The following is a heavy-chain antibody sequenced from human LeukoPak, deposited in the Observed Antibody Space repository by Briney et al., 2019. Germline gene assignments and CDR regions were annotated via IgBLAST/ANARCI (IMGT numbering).Heavy chain of an antibody. CDR2: SIPILGTS. Sequence: GASVKLSCKASGSTFSNYAISWVRQAPGQGLEWMGRSIPILGTSDNAQKFQGRFSITADKSTSTIYMELSSLTSDDTAVYYCASRGGLGGSYHHSYFEHWGQGTLVTVSS. CDR1: GSTFSNYA. V-gene: IGHV1-69*04. D-gene: IGHD1-26*01. J-gene: IGHJ4*02. CDR3: ASRGGLGGSYHHSYFEH.